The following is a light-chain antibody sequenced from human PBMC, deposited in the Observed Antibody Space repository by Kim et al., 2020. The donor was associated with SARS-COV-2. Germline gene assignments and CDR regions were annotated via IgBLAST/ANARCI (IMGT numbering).Light chain of an antibody. V-gene: IGLV1-44*01. J-gene: IGLJ3*02. Sequence: QSVLTQPPSASGTPGQRVTISCSGSSSNIGGNTVNWYQQLPGTAPKLLIYKNNQRPSGVPDRFSGSKSGTSASLAISGLQSEDEADYYCASWEDTLVGRVFGGWTQLTVL. CDR3: ASWEDTLVGRV. CDR1: SSNIGGNT. CDR2: KNN.